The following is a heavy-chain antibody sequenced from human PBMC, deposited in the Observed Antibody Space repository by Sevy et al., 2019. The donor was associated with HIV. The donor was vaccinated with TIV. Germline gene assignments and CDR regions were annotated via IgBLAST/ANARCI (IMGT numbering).Heavy chain of an antibody. D-gene: IGHD3-22*01. CDR2: ISNSSSYI. CDR3: ARAVIGAFDI. V-gene: IGHV3-21*01. J-gene: IGHJ3*02. Sequence: GGSLRLSCAASGFTFSSYSMNWVRQAPGKGLEWVSSISNSSSYIYYADSVKGRFTISRDNAKNSLYLQMNSLRAEDTAVYYCARAVIGAFDIWGQGTMVTVSS. CDR1: GFTFSSYS.